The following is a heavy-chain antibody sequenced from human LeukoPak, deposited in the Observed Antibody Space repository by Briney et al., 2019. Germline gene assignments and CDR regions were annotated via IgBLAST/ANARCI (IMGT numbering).Heavy chain of an antibody. CDR2: FYISGST. V-gene: IGHV4-4*07. Sequence: SETLSLTCTVSGGSISSYYWSWIRQLAGKGLEWIGRFYISGSTNYNPSLKSRVTMSVDTSKNQFSLKLSSVTAADTAVYYCARAPLRAEMATIRGSYFDYWGQGTLVTVSS. CDR1: GGSISSYY. D-gene: IGHD5-24*01. J-gene: IGHJ4*02. CDR3: ARAPLRAEMATIRGSYFDY.